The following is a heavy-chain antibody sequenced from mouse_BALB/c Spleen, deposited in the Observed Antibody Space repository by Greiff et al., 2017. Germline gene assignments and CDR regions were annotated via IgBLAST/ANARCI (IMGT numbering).Heavy chain of an antibody. J-gene: IGHJ2*01. CDR3: ARYDGFYYFDY. D-gene: IGHD2-3*01. CDR1: GFTFSSYT. Sequence: EVQVVESGGGLVKPGGSLKLSCAASGFTFSSYTMSWVRQTPEKRLEWVATISSGGGNTYYPDSVKGLFTISRDNAKNHLYLQMSSLRSEDTALYYCARYDGFYYFDYWGQGTTLPVSS. CDR2: ISSGGGNT. V-gene: IGHV5-9*03.